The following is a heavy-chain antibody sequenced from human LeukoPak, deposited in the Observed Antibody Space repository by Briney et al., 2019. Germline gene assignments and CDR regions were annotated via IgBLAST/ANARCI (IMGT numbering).Heavy chain of an antibody. CDR1: GFTVSSNY. Sequence: GGSLRLSSAASGFTVSSNYMSWVRQAPGKGLEWASVIYSGGSTYYADSVKGRFTISRDNSKNTLYLQMNSLRAEDTAVYYCARGAGPFDYWGQGTLVTVSS. J-gene: IGHJ4*02. V-gene: IGHV3-53*01. CDR3: ARGAGPFDY. D-gene: IGHD6-13*01. CDR2: IYSGGST.